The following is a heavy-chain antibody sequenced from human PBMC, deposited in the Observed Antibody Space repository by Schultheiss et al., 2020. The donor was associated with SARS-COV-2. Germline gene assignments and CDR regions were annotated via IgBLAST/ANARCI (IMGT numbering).Heavy chain of an antibody. CDR2: INHSGSA. D-gene: IGHD3-22*01. V-gene: IGHV4-34*01. CDR1: GGSFSGYY. Sequence: SETLSLTCAVYGGSFSGYYWGWIRQPPGKGLQWIGEINHSGSANYNPSLKSRVTISVDTSKNQFSLKLSSVTAADTAVYYCARRGYYDSSGYFGYWGQGTLVTVSS. J-gene: IGHJ4*02. CDR3: ARRGYYDSSGYFGY.